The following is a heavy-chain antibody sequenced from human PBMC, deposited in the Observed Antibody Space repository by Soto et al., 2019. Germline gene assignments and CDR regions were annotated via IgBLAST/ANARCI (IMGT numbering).Heavy chain of an antibody. D-gene: IGHD2-2*02. J-gene: IGHJ5*02. CDR3: ASGSSCDTTRSYNPAFFGP. V-gene: IGHV3-33*01. Sequence: PGRAMRHSCVACEFYFNVFSMHCVRQARGKGLVWVAGVGGDGGSKNYVDSVKGRFTISRDNSKNILYVQMNSVRAEVTAVYYCASGSSCDTTRSYNPAFFGPWGQGTLLTISS. CDR1: EFYFNVFS. CDR2: VGGDGGSK.